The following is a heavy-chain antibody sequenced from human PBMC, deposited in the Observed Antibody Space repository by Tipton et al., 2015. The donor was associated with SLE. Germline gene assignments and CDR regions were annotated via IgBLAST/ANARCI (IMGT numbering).Heavy chain of an antibody. Sequence: TLSLTCAVYGGSFSGYYWSWIRQPPGKGLEWIGEINHSGSTNYNPSLKSRVTISVDTSKNQFSLKLSSVTAADTAVYYCARGRRFPRAQGAFDIWGQGTMATVSS. J-gene: IGHJ3*02. D-gene: IGHD3-10*01. CDR1: GGSFSGYY. V-gene: IGHV4-34*01. CDR3: ARGRRFPRAQGAFDI. CDR2: INHSGST.